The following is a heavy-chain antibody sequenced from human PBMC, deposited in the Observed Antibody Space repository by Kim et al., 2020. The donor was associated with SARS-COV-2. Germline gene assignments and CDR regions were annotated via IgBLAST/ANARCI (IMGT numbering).Heavy chain of an antibody. Sequence: GGSLRLSCAASGFTFSSYGMHWVRQAPGKGLEWVAVIWYDGSNKYYADSVKGRFTISRDNSKNTLYLQMNSLRAEDTAVYYCAKDQFKGWELPGFGPWGQGTLVTVSS. CDR2: IWYDGSNK. J-gene: IGHJ5*02. D-gene: IGHD1-26*01. V-gene: IGHV3-33*06. CDR1: GFTFSSYG. CDR3: AKDQFKGWELPGFGP.